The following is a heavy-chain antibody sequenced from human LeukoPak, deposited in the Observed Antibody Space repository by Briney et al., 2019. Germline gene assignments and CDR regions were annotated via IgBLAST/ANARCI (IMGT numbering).Heavy chain of an antibody. D-gene: IGHD6-13*01. CDR3: ARGLLPGIAAAGQFDY. CDR1: GYTFTSYG. V-gene: IGHV1-18*01. CDR2: ISAYNGNT. Sequence: ASVKVSCKASGYTFTSYGISWVRQAPGQGLEWMGWISAYNGNTNYAQKLQGRVTMTTDTSTSTAYMELRSLRSEDTAVYYCARGLLPGIAAAGQFDYWGQGTLVTVSS. J-gene: IGHJ4*02.